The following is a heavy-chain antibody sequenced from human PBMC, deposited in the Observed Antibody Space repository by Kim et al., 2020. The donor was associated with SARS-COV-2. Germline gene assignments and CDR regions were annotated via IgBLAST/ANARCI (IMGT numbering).Heavy chain of an antibody. V-gene: IGHV5-51*01. D-gene: IGHD1-26*01. J-gene: IGHJ4*02. Sequence: SPSFQGQVTISADKSISTAYLQWSSLNASDTAMYYCARPSGSYYSFLFDYWGQGTLVTVSS. CDR3: ARPSGSYYSFLFDY.